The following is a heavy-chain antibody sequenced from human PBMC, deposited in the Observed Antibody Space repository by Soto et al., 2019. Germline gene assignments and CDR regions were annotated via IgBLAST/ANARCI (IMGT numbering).Heavy chain of an antibody. J-gene: IGHJ6*02. CDR1: NYSISTYFS. CDR3: ETNGANVGRAMDV. D-gene: IGHD2-8*01. V-gene: IGHV4-38-2*02. CDR2: VTHIGST. Sequence: SETLSLTCTVSNYSISTYFSWGWIRQPPGKGLEWIGSVTHIGSTYYNPSLNSRVTVSLDTSKNQFSLKLTSLTAADTALYLCETNGANVGRAMDVWGRGTTVTVSS.